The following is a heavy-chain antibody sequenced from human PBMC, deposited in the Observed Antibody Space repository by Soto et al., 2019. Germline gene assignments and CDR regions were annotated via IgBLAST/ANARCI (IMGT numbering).Heavy chain of an antibody. Sequence: QVQLVESGGGLVKPGGSLRLSCAASGFTFSDYYMSWIRQAPGKGLEWVSYISSSSSYTNYADSVKGRFTISRDNAKNSLYLQMNSLRAEDTAVYYCERSGYCSSTSCYNDPWGQGTLVTVSS. D-gene: IGHD2-2*02. V-gene: IGHV3-11*06. CDR3: ERSGYCSSTSCYNDP. CDR2: ISSSSSYT. CDR1: GFTFSDYY. J-gene: IGHJ5*02.